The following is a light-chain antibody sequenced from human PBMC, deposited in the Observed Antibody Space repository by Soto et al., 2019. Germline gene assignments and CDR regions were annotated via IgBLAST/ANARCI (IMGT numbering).Light chain of an antibody. CDR1: SSDVGGYNY. V-gene: IGLV2-14*01. CDR2: AVS. CDR3: SSYTSSSTLVV. Sequence: QSALTQPASVSGSPGQSITISCTGTSSDVGGYNYVSWFQQHPGKAPKLMIYAVSNRPSGVSNRFSGSKSGNTASLTISGRQAEDEADYYCSSYTSSSTLVVFGGGTKVTVL. J-gene: IGLJ2*01.